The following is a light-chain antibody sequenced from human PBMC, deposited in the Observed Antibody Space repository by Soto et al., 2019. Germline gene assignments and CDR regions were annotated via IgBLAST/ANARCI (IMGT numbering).Light chain of an antibody. CDR2: DAS. CDR3: QEGTYWPA. J-gene: IGKJ4*01. CDR1: QSVSGS. Sequence: EIVLTQSPAILSLSPGERATLSFSASQSVSGSLGWYQQKPGQAPRLIIYDASVRATGVPARFSGSGSGTDFTLTISSLEPEDFAVYYCQEGTYWPAFGGGTKVDIK. V-gene: IGKV3-11*01.